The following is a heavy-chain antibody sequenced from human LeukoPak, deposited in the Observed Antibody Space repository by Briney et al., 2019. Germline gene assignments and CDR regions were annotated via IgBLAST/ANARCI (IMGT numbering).Heavy chain of an antibody. V-gene: IGHV4-34*01. CDR1: GWSFSGYY. J-gene: IGHJ3*02. D-gene: IGHD2-2*01. CDR2: INHSGST. Sequence: SETLSLTCAVYGWSFSGYYWSWIRQPPGKGLEWIGEINHSGSTNYNPSLKSRVTISVDTSKNQFSLKLSSVTAADTAVYYCASRKGIVVVPAATLPAFDIWGQGTMVTVSS. CDR3: ASRKGIVVVPAATLPAFDI.